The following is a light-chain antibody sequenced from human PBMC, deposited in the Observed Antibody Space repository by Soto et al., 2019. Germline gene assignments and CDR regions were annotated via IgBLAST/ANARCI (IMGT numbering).Light chain of an antibody. Sequence: DIEMTQSPSSLSASVGDRVTIACRASQSIDTFLNWYQHKPGKAPRLLIHAASMLHHGAPSRFSGRGSGTDFTLTISNLQPDDFATYYCQQSYSTFVTFGQGTKLEIK. CDR1: QSIDTF. CDR2: AAS. J-gene: IGKJ2*01. V-gene: IGKV1-39*01. CDR3: QQSYSTFVT.